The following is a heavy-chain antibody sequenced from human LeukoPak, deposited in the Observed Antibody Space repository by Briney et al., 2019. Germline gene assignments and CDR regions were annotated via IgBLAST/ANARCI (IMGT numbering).Heavy chain of an antibody. CDR1: GGTFSSYA. D-gene: IGHD5-18*01. J-gene: IGHJ4*02. CDR2: IIPIFGTA. V-gene: IGHV1-69*05. CDR3: AREVAVKDTAMVDIFDY. Sequence: ASVKVSCKASGGTFSSYAISWVRQAPGQGLEWMGGIIPIFGTANYAQKFQGRVTITTDESTSTAYMELSSLRSEDTAVYYCAREVAVKDTAMVDIFDYWGQGTLVTVSS.